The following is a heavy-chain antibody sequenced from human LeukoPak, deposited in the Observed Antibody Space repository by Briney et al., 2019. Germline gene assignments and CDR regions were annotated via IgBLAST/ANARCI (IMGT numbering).Heavy chain of an antibody. Sequence: RGESLKISCQGSGYIFTSYWIGWVRQLPGKGLEWMGIIYPGDSDTRYSPSFQGQVTISANKSISTSYLQWSSLKASDTAIYYCARRDGYGAYDIWGQGTMVTVSS. CDR1: GYIFTSYW. CDR2: IYPGDSDT. CDR3: ARRDGYGAYDI. D-gene: IGHD5-24*01. V-gene: IGHV5-51*01. J-gene: IGHJ3*02.